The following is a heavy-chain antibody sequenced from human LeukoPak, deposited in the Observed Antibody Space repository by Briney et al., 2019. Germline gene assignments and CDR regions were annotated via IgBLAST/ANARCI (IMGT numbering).Heavy chain of an antibody. J-gene: IGHJ4*02. V-gene: IGHV4-59*01. Sequence: PSETLSLTCNVSGGSTSSYYWNWIRQPPGKGLEWIGYIHYSGSTNYSPSLKSRVTISVDTSKNQFSLKLSSVTAADTAVYYCARGGYGYSDYWGQGTLVTVSS. CDR2: IHYSGST. CDR1: GGSTSSYY. D-gene: IGHD1-1*01. CDR3: ARGGYGYSDY.